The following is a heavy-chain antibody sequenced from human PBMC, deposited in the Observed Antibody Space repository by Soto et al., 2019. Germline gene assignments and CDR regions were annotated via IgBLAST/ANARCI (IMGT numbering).Heavy chain of an antibody. D-gene: IGHD3-16*01. CDR3: AKGGGNPSYYYGMDV. V-gene: IGHV3-23*01. CDR1: GFTFSSYA. J-gene: IGHJ6*02. Sequence: EVQLLESGGGLVQPGGSLRLSCAASGFTFSSYAMSWVRQAPGKGLEWVSAISGSGGSTYYADSVKGRFTITRDNSKNTLYLQMNSLRAEDTAVYYCAKGGGNPSYYYGMDVWGQGTTVTVSS. CDR2: ISGSGGST.